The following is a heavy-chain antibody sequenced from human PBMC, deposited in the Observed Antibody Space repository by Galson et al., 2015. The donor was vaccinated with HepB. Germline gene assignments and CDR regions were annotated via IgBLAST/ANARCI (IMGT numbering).Heavy chain of an antibody. V-gene: IGHV4-59*08. CDR3: ANKRSSGWNFDY. J-gene: IGHJ4*02. CDR2: IYYSGST. CDR1: GGSISGYY. Sequence: ETLSLTCTVSGGSISGYYWNWIRQPPGKGLEWIGYIYYSGSTMYNPSLKSRVTISVDTSKNHFSLKLNSVTAADTAVYYCANKRSSGWNFDYWGQGALVTVSS. D-gene: IGHD6-19*01.